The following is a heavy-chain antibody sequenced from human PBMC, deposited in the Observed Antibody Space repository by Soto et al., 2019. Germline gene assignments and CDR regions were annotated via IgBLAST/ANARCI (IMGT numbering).Heavy chain of an antibody. J-gene: IGHJ6*03. V-gene: IGHV4-59*01. CDR2: IYYSGST. CDR1: GGSISSYY. Sequence: PSETLSLTCTVSGGSISSYYWSWIRQPPGKGLEWIGYIYYSGSTNYNPSLKSRVTISVDTSKNQFSLKLSSVTAADTAVYYCARRGKYYYYYMDVWGKGTTVTVSS. CDR3: ARRGKYYYYYMDV.